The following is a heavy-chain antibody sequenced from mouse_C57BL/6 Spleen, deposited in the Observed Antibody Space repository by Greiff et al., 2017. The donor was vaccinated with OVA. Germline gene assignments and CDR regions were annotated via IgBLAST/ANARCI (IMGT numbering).Heavy chain of an antibody. V-gene: IGHV1-81*01. J-gene: IGHJ2*01. CDR1: GYTFTSYC. CDR3: TRAYDGYYDY. D-gene: IGHD2-3*01. CDR2: IYPRSGYT. Sequence: VQLQQSGAELARPGASVKLSCKASGYTFTSYCISWVKQRTGQGLEWIGEIYPRSGYTYYNEKFKGKATMTADKSSSTAYMRLSSLKYEASAVYFCTRAYDGYYDYWGQGTTLTVSS.